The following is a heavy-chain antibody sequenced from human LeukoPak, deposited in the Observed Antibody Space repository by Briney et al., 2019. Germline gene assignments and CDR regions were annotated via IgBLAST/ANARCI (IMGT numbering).Heavy chain of an antibody. J-gene: IGHJ4*02. CDR2: INPNSGGT. CDR3: ARDVGDSWSAFDY. Sequence: ASVKVSCKASGYTFTGYYMHWVRQAPGQGLEWMGWINPNSGGTGYAQQFQGRVTVTRDTPISTAYMELSSLRSDDTAVYYCARDVGDSWSAFDYWGQGTLVTVSS. V-gene: IGHV1-2*02. D-gene: IGHD3-3*01. CDR1: GYTFTGYY.